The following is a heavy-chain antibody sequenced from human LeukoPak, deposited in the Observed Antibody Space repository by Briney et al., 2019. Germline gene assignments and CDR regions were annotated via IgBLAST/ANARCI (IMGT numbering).Heavy chain of an antibody. V-gene: IGHV3-9*03. CDR2: ISWNSGSI. J-gene: IGHJ3*02. D-gene: IGHD4-17*01. CDR1: GFTFDDYA. CDR3: AKDKGSYGRDAFDT. Sequence: PGGSLRLSCAASGFTFDDYAMHWVRQAPGKGLEWVSGISWNSGSIGYADSVKGRFTISRGNAKNSLYLQMNSLRAEDMALYYCAKDKGSYGRDAFDTWGQGTMVTVSS.